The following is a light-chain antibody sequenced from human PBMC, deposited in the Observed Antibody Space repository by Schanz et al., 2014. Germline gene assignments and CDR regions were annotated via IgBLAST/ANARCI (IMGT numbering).Light chain of an antibody. Sequence: EIVLTQSPGTLSLSPGERATLSCRASQSVSSYLAWYQQKPGQAPRLLIHSTSIRATGIPDRFSGSGSGTDFTLTISSLQPDDFATYYCQQYNTYSWTFGQGTKVEI. CDR1: QSVSSY. J-gene: IGKJ1*01. V-gene: IGKV3D-15*01. CDR2: STS. CDR3: QQYNTYSWT.